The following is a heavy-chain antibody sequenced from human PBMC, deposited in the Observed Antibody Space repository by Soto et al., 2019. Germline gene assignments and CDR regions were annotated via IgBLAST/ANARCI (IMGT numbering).Heavy chain of an antibody. Sequence: QVQLQESGPGLVKPSQTLSLTCTVSGGSISSGGYYWSWIRQHPGKGLEWIGYIYYSGNTSYNPSLKSRVTISADTSKNPFTLKLSSVTAADTAVYYCARATYYYDSSGYSDRVLDYWCQGTLVTVSS. V-gene: IGHV4-31*03. D-gene: IGHD3-22*01. J-gene: IGHJ4*02. CDR2: IYYSGNT. CDR1: GGSISSGGYY. CDR3: ARATYYYDSSGYSDRVLDY.